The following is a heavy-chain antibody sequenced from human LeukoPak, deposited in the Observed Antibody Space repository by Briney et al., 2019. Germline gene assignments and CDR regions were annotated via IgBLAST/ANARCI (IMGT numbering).Heavy chain of an antibody. CDR2: IRYDGSNK. CDR3: AKDHLAARSYYFDY. Sequence: GGSLRLSCAASGFTFSSYGMHWVRRAPGKGLEWVAFIRYDGSNKYYADSVKGRFTISRDNSKNTLYPQMNSLRAEDTAVYYCAKDHLAARSYYFDYWGQGTLVTVSS. D-gene: IGHD6-6*01. J-gene: IGHJ4*02. CDR1: GFTFSSYG. V-gene: IGHV3-30*02.